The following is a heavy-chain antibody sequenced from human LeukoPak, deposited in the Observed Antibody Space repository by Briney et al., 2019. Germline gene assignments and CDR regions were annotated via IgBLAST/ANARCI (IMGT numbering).Heavy chain of an antibody. V-gene: IGHV4-39*01. J-gene: IGHJ3*02. Sequence: PSETLSLTCTVSGGSISSSSYYWGWIRQPPGKGLEWIGSIYYSGSTYYNPSLKSRVTISVDTSKNQFSLKLSSVTAADTAVYYCARLGKSSSWYAVDAFDIWGQGTMVTVSS. CDR3: ARLGKSSSWYAVDAFDI. CDR1: GGSISSSSYY. D-gene: IGHD6-13*01. CDR2: IYYSGST.